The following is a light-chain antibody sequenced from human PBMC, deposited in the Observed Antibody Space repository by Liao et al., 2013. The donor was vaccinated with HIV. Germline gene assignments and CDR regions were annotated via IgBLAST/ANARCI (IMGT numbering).Light chain of an antibody. CDR1: KLGDKY. V-gene: IGLV3-1*01. J-gene: IGLJ1*01. Sequence: SYELTQPPSVSVSPGQTASITCSGDKLGDKYACWYQQKPGQSPVLVIYQDSKRPSGIPERFSGSNSGNTATLTISGVEAGDEADYYCQVWDSSSDHFVFGPGTKVTVL. CDR3: QVWDSSSDHFV. CDR2: QDS.